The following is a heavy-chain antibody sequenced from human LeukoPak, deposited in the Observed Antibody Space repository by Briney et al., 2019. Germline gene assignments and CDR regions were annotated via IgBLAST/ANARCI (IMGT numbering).Heavy chain of an antibody. CDR2: ISSSSSYI. Sequence: GGSLRLSCAASGFTFSSYSMNWVRQAPGKGLEWVSSISSSSSYIYYADSVKGRFTISRDNAKNSLYLQMNSLRAEDTAVYYCASRRTMVAATDYWGQGTLVTVSS. V-gene: IGHV3-21*01. CDR3: ASRRTMVAATDY. CDR1: GFTFSSYS. D-gene: IGHD2-15*01. J-gene: IGHJ4*02.